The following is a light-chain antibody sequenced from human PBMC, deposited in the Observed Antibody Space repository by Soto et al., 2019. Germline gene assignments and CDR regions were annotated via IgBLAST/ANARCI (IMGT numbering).Light chain of an antibody. CDR3: QQRSNWPPEIT. CDR1: QSVSSY. CDR2: DAS. Sequence: EIVLTQSPATLSLSPGERATLSCRASQSVSSYLAWYQQKPGQAPRLLIYDASNRATGIPVRFSGSGSGTDFTLTISSLEPEDFAVYYCQQRSNWPPEITFGPGTKGDIK. V-gene: IGKV3-11*01. J-gene: IGKJ3*01.